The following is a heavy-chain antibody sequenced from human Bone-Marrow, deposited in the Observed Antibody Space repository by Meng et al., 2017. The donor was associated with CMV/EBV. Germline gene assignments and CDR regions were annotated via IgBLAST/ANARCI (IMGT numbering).Heavy chain of an antibody. Sequence: GSLRLSCTVSGDSFSNSNYYWTWIRQPPGKGLEWIGEINHGGSPNYNPSLESRVTISQDTSKNQFFLKLNSVTAADTAVYYCARGGLQFLEWFRSLYYWGQGTLVTVSS. CDR3: ARGGLQFLEWFRSLYY. CDR1: GDSFSNSNYY. D-gene: IGHD3-3*01. CDR2: INHGGSP. J-gene: IGHJ4*02. V-gene: IGHV4-39*07.